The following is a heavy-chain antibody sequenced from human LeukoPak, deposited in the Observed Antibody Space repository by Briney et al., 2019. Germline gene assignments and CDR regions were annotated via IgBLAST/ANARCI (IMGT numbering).Heavy chain of an antibody. CDR2: VVPMFGIR. CDR1: GGTFNNYA. J-gene: IGHJ4*02. D-gene: IGHD5-12*01. Sequence: SVKVSCTTSGGTFNNYAISWVRQVPGQGLEWMGRVVPMFGIRNYPQTFRGRVNITADKATNTVYMELRSLRAEDTAIYYCATEPSRSYSFDHLDFWGLGTPVTVSS. V-gene: IGHV1-69*04. CDR3: ATEPSRSYSFDHLDF.